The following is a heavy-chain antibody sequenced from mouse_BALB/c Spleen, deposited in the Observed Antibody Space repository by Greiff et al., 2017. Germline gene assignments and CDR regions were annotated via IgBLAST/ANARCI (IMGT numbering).Heavy chain of an antibody. J-gene: IGHJ4*01. V-gene: IGHV1S132*01. CDR2: IFTGTGTT. D-gene: IGHD2-5*01. CDR1: GYTFTSYW. CDR3: ARSPYSNYENAMDY. Sequence: QVQLQQSGADLVKPGASVKLSCTTSGYTFTSYWIQWVHQSPGQGLGWIGEIFTGTGTTYYNEKFKGKATLTIDTSTSTAYMQLSRLTSEDSAVYFCARSPYSNYENAMDYWGQGTSVTVSS.